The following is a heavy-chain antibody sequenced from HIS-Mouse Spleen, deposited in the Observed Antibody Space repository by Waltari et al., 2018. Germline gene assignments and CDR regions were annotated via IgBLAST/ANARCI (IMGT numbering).Heavy chain of an antibody. CDR2: ISYDGSNK. J-gene: IGHJ4*02. Sequence: QVQLVESGGGVVQPGRSRSLSCAASGFPFSSYAIHGLRQAPGKGLEWVAVISYDGSNKYYADSVKGRFTISRDNSKNTLYLQMNSLRAEDTAVYYCARDHRNNWAIRDWGQGTLVTVSS. CDR1: GFPFSSYA. CDR3: ARDHRNNWAIRD. D-gene: IGHD1-20*01. V-gene: IGHV3-30-3*01.